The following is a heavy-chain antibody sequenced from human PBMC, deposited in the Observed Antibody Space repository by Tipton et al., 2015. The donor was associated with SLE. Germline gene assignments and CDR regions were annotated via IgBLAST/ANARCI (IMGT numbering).Heavy chain of an antibody. CDR3: ARGTDTAMVGGWFDP. CDR1: GGSITSIHSGSYY. D-gene: IGHD5-18*01. Sequence: TLSLTCTVSGGSITSIHSGSYYWSWIRQPAGKGLEWIGYVYNSERPIYHPFLKSRVAISADTSRNQFSLSLSSVTAADTAVYYCARGTDTAMVGGWFDPWGQGILVTVSS. J-gene: IGHJ5*02. CDR2: VYNSERP. V-gene: IGHV4-61*10.